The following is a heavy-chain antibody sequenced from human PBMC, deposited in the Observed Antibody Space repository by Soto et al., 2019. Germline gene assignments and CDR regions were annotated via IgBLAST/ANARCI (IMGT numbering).Heavy chain of an antibody. CDR3: ARVGNYYDSSCYFPFDY. J-gene: IGHJ4*02. V-gene: IGHV1-69*13. CDR1: GGTFSSYA. Sequence: GASVKVSCKASGGTFSSYAISWVRQAPGQGLEWMGGIIPIFGTANYAQKFQGRVTITADESTSTAYMELSSLRSEDTAVYYCARVGNYYDSSCYFPFDYWGQGTLVTVSP. CDR2: IIPIFGTA. D-gene: IGHD3-22*01.